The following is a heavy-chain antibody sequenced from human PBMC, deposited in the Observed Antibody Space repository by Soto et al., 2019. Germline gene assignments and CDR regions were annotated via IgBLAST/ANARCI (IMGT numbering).Heavy chain of an antibody. CDR3: ARGGPLVGATRYGMDV. Sequence: VASVKVSCKASGYTFTSYAMHWVRQAPGQRLEWMGWINAGNGNTKYSQKFQGRVTITRDTSASTAYMELSSLRSEDTAVYYCARGGPLVGATRYGMDVWGQGTTVTVSS. CDR1: GYTFTSYA. D-gene: IGHD1-26*01. V-gene: IGHV1-3*01. J-gene: IGHJ6*02. CDR2: INAGNGNT.